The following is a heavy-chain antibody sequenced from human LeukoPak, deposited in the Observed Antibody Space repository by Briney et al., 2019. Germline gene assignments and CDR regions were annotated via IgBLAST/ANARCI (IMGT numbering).Heavy chain of an antibody. J-gene: IGHJ3*01. CDR1: GFTFSSYG. CDR3: VRCTFVLHKRCSAFDV. CDR2: IRYDGSNK. D-gene: IGHD2-8*01. Sequence: GGSLRLSCAASGFTFSSYGMHWVRQAPGKGLEWVAFIRYDGSNKYYADSVKGRFTISRDNSKNTLYLQMNSLRAEDTAVYYCVRCTFVLHKRCSAFDVWGQGTMVTVSA. V-gene: IGHV3-30*02.